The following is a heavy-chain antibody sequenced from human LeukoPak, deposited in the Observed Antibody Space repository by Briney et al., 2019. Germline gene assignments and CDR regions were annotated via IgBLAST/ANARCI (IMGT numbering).Heavy chain of an antibody. CDR1: GGTFSSYA. CDR3: ARLYGSGSYEDY. V-gene: IGHV1-69*05. CDR2: IIPIFGTA. J-gene: IGHJ4*02. Sequence: SVKVSCKASGGTFSSYAISWVRQAPGQGLEWMGGIIPIFGTANYAQKLQGRVTMTTDTSTSTAYMELRSLRSDDTAVYYCARLYGSGSYEDYWGQGTLVTVSS. D-gene: IGHD3-10*01.